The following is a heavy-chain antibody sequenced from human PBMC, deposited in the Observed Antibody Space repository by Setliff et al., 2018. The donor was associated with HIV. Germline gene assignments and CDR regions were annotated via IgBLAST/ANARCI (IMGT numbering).Heavy chain of an antibody. V-gene: IGHV1-8*02. D-gene: IGHD6-19*01. Sequence: ASVKVSCKASGYTFTSSDINWVRQATGQGLEWMGWMNPNSGNTGYAQKFQGRVTMTRDTSIRTAYMELSSLRSEDTAVYYCARGAWYTSGWYSSRYMDVWGKGTTVTVSS. CDR2: MNPNSGNT. J-gene: IGHJ6*03. CDR3: ARGAWYTSGWYSSRYMDV. CDR1: GYTFTSSD.